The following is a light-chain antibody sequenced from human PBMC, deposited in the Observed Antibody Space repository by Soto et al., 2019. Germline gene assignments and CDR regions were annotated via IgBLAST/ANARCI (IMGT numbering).Light chain of an antibody. Sequence: DIQMTQSPSSLSASVGDRVTITCRASQAVSVYLAWYQQKPGKVPKLLIYSAATLQSGVPSRFSGSGSGTEFTLIISSLQPEDAATYYGQKFNTAPLTFGQGTRLEIK. CDR3: QKFNTAPLT. V-gene: IGKV1-27*01. CDR1: QAVSVY. CDR2: SAA. J-gene: IGKJ5*01.